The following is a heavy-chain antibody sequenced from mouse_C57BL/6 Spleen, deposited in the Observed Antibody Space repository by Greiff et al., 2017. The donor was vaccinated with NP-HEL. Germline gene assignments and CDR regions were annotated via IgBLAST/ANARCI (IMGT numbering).Heavy chain of an antibody. CDR2: IPAGSGST. J-gene: IGHJ2*01. CDR3: ARGGSGYVGFDY. Sequence: QVQLQQPFPQLVKPGASGKMSWKASGYTFTSYWITWVKQRPGQGLEWIGDIPAGSGSTIDNEKFKSKATLTVDTSSSTAYMQLSSLTSEDSAVYYCARGGSGYVGFDYWGQGTTLTVSS. V-gene: IGHV1-55*01. D-gene: IGHD3-2*02. CDR1: GYTFTSYW.